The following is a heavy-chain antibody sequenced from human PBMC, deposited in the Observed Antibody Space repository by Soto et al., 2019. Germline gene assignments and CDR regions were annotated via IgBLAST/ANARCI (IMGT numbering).Heavy chain of an antibody. CDR1: GYSFTSYW. V-gene: IGHV5-51*01. CDR2: IYPGDSDT. J-gene: IGHJ4*02. CDR3: ASQAVSEWYYFDY. D-gene: IGHD6-19*01. Sequence: PGESLKISCKGSGYSFTSYWIAWVRQMPGKGLEWMGIIYPGDSDTRYNPSFQGQVTISADKSISTAYLQWSSLKASDTAMYYCASQAVSEWYYFDYWGQGTLVTV.